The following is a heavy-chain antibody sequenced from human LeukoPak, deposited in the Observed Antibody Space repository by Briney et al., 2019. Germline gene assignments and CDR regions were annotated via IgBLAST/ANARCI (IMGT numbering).Heavy chain of an antibody. J-gene: IGHJ6*02. CDR1: GFTFTNYA. Sequence: GGSLRLSCAASGFTFTNYAMSWVRQAPGKGLEWVSVLTDDGGTYYADSVKGRFTNSRDDSKNTAFLQMISLRGEDTAVYYCARDRAYTPVGAMDVWGQGTTVIVSS. CDR2: LTDDGGT. CDR3: ARDRAYTPVGAMDV. V-gene: IGHV3-23*01. D-gene: IGHD4-11*01.